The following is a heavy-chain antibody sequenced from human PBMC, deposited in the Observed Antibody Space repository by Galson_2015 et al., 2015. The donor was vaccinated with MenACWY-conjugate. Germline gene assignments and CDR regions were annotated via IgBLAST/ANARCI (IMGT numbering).Heavy chain of an antibody. D-gene: IGHD1-26*01. J-gene: IGHJ6*02. V-gene: IGHV1-18*04. CDR1: GYAFTSYG. CDR2: ISAYNGNT. Sequence: SVKVSCKASGYAFTSYGINWVRQAPGQGLEWMAWISAYNGNTNYAQNLQGRVTMTTDTSATSAYTELRSLRPDDTAIYYCARDLGIVGDTAFYYGTDVWGQGTTVTVSS. CDR3: ARDLGIVGDTAFYYGTDV.